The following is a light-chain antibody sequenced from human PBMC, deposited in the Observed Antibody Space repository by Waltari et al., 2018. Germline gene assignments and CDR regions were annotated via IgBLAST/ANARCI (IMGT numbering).Light chain of an antibody. Sequence: DIQMTQSPPSLSASVGDRVTITCRASQPIVNYLAWYQQKPGKAPKLLIYVASTLQSGVPSRFSGSGSGTEFTLTISSLQPEDVATYYCQKYNNAPLTFGQGTKLEI. J-gene: IGKJ2*01. CDR1: QPIVNY. CDR2: VAS. CDR3: QKYNNAPLT. V-gene: IGKV1-27*01.